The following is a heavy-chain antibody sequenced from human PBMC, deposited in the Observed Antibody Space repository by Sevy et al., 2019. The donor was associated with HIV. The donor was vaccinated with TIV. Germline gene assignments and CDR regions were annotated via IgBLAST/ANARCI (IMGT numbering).Heavy chain of an antibody. CDR1: GYTFTSYG. CDR2: NSAYNGNT. J-gene: IGHJ4*02. Sequence: ASVKVSCKASGYTFTSYGISWVRQAPGQGLEWMGWNSAYNGNTNYAQKLQGRVTMTTDTSTSTAYMELRSLRSDDTAVYYCARDVKWELPTETPFDYWGQGTLVTVSS. CDR3: ARDVKWELPTETPFDY. D-gene: IGHD1-26*01. V-gene: IGHV1-18*01.